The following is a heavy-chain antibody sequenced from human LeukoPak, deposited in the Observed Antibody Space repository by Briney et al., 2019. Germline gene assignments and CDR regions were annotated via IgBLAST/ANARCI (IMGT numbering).Heavy chain of an antibody. J-gene: IGHJ4*02. CDR3: ARYHTALNY. V-gene: IGHV3-53*01. CDR1: GFTVSNNF. CDR2: IYTGGST. Sequence: PGGSLRLSCAASGFTVSNNFMSWVRQTPGKGLEWVSVIYTGGSTYYADSVKGRFTISRDNSKNTLYLQMNNVRVEDTAVYFCARYHTALNYWGQGTLVTASS. D-gene: IGHD5-18*01.